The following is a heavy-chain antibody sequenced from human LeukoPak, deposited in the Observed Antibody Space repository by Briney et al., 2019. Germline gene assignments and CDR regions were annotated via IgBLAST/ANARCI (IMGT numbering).Heavy chain of an antibody. CDR2: IYRTGST. D-gene: IGHD1-26*01. J-gene: IGHJ4*02. CDR3: AKDRGRIVGAADY. V-gene: IGHV4-38-2*02. CDR1: GHFISSGWY. Sequence: PSETLSLTCTVSGHFISSGWYWGWIRQPPGKGLEWIGSIYRTGSTYYNPSLKSRVTISVDTSKNQFSLKLSSVTAADTAVYYCAKDRGRIVGAADYWGQGTLVTVSS.